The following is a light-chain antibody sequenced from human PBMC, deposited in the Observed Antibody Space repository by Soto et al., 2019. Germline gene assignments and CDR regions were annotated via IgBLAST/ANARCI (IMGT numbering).Light chain of an antibody. J-gene: IGKJ1*01. CDR1: ARVSSH. CDR3: HQYNNWPWT. CDR2: AAS. Sequence: ETVMTQSPVTLSVSPGDAATLSCRASARVSSHLAWYQQKSGQAPRLLIYAASTRATGLPVRFSGSGSESEFTLTIRSLHSEDFALYYCHQYNNWPWTYGQGTKVDIK. V-gene: IGKV3-15*01.